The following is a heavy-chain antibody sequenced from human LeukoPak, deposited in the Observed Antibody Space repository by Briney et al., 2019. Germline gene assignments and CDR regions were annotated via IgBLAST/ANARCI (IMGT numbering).Heavy chain of an antibody. V-gene: IGHV3-23*01. Sequence: GGTLRLSCAASGFTFSSYGMNWVRQAPGKGLEWVSSTNSDGSSRGYADSVRGRFIISRDSSKNTLYLQMNSLRAEDTAVYYCAKGGAQVGGQGTLVTVSS. D-gene: IGHD1-26*01. CDR1: GFTFSSYG. CDR2: TNSDGSSR. CDR3: AKGGAQV. J-gene: IGHJ4*02.